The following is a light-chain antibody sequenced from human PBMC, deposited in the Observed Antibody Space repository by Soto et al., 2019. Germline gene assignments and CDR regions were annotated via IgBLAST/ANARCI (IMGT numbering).Light chain of an antibody. J-gene: IGKJ4*01. V-gene: IGKV3D-7*01. CDR3: QQASSFPPT. CDR2: GSS. Sequence: EIVLTQSPATLSSSPGERATLSCRASQSVSSSYLSWYQQKPGNAPLLLIYGSSSRAPGIPPRFSGSGSGTDLTLTISSLQPEDFATYLCQQASSFPPTFGGGTKVEIK. CDR1: QSVSSSY.